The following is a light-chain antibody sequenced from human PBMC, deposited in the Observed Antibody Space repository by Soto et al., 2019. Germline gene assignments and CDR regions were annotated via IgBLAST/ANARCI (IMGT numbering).Light chain of an antibody. V-gene: IGKV3-15*01. J-gene: IGKJ1*01. CDR1: QSVSSN. CDR2: GAS. Sequence: IVMTQSPAILSLSPCDRATLSCRASQSVSSNLAWYQQKPGQAPRLLIYGASTRATGIPARFSGSGSGTEFTLTISSLQSEDFAVYYCQQYNNWPGTFGQGTKVDIK. CDR3: QQYNNWPGT.